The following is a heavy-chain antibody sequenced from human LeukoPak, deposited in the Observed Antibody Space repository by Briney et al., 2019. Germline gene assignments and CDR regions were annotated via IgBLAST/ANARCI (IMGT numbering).Heavy chain of an antibody. Sequence: GGSLRLSCAVSGFTFSNYGMNWVRQAPGKGLEWISYISSSSSLIYYADSVKGRFTISRDNAKNSLYLQMNSLRAEDTAVYYCARGAVVAGTGGYWGQGTPVTVSS. CDR3: ARGAVVAGTGGY. V-gene: IGHV3-48*04. J-gene: IGHJ4*02. CDR1: GFTFSNYG. CDR2: ISSSSSLI. D-gene: IGHD6-19*01.